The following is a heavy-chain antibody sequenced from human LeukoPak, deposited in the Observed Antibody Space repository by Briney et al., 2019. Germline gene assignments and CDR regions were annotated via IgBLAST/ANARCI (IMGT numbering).Heavy chain of an antibody. J-gene: IGHJ6*02. CDR2: INPSGGST. CDR1: GYTFTSYY. D-gene: IGHD3-3*01. V-gene: IGHV1-46*01. Sequence: GASVKVSCKASGYTFTSYYMHWVRQAPGQGLEWMGIINPSGGSTSYAQKFQGRVTMTRDTSISTAYMELSRLRSDDTAVYYCARITIFGVANSYYYYYYGMDVWGQGTTVTVSS. CDR3: ARITIFGVANSYYYYYYGMDV.